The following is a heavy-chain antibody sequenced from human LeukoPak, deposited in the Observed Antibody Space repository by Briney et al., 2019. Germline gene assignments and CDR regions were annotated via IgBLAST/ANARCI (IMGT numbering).Heavy chain of an antibody. Sequence: PGGSLRLSCAASGFTFSSYSMNWVRQAPGKGLEWVSSISSSSSYIYYADSVKGRFTISRDNAKNSLYLQMNSLRAEDTAVYYCARGGLGRDYLFDYWGQGTLVTVSS. CDR3: ARGGLGRDYLFDY. D-gene: IGHD3/OR15-3a*01. CDR1: GFTFSSYS. CDR2: ISSSSSYI. J-gene: IGHJ4*02. V-gene: IGHV3-21*04.